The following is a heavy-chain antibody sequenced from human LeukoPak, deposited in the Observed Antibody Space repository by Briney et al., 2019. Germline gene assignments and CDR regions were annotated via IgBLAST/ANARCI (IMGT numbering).Heavy chain of an antibody. CDR1: GYSFVLYG. Sequence: ASVKVSCKASGYSFVLYGISWVRQAPGEGPEWMGWISGSTGDTNYAQKFQGRVTMTADTSSSTAYMELRSLRSDDTAINYCARDENYGIFFNVDYWGQGTLVTVSS. D-gene: IGHD4-17*01. CDR2: ISGSTGDT. CDR3: ARDENYGIFFNVDY. J-gene: IGHJ4*02. V-gene: IGHV1-18*01.